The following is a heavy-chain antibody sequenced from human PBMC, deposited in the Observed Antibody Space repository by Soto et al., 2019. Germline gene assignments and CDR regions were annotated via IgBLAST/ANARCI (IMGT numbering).Heavy chain of an antibody. J-gene: IGHJ4*02. D-gene: IGHD2-2*01. CDR3: ARGMGLSSLAYYFDY. CDR1: GGSISSYY. Sequence: TSETLSLTCTVSGGSISSYYWSWIRQPPGKGLEWIGYIYYSGSTNYNPSLKSRVTISVDTSKNQFSLKLSSVTAADTAVYYCARGMGLSSLAYYFDYWGQGTLVTVSS. V-gene: IGHV4-59*01. CDR2: IYYSGST.